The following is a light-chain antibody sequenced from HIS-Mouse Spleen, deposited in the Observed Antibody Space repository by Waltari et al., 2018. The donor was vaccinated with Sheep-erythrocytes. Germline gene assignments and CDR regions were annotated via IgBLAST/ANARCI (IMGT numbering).Light chain of an antibody. Sequence: SYVLTQPPSMSVAPGQTPRITCGGTNIGRKSLHWYQQKPGQAPALVVYDDSDRPSGIPERFSGSNSGNTATLTISRVEAGDEADYYCQVWDSSSDHPGVFGGGTKLTVL. CDR3: QVWDSSSDHPGV. V-gene: IGLV3-21*02. CDR1: NIGRKS. J-gene: IGLJ2*01. CDR2: DDS.